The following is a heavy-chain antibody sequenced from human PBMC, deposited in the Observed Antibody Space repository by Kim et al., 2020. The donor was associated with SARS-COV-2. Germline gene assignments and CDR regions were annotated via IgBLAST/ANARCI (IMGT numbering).Heavy chain of an antibody. Sequence: GESLKISCKGSGYSFTSYWIGWVRQMPGKGLEWMGIIYPGDSDTRYSPSFQGQVTISADKSISTAYLQWSSLKASDTAMYYCARQTYSSSWDEYFQHWGQGTLVTVSS. CDR3: ARQTYSSSWDEYFQH. V-gene: IGHV5-51*01. CDR2: IYPGDSDT. J-gene: IGHJ1*01. CDR1: GYSFTSYW. D-gene: IGHD6-13*01.